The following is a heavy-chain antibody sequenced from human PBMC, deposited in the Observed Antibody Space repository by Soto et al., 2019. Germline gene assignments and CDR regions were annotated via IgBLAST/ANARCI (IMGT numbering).Heavy chain of an antibody. D-gene: IGHD2-2*01. Sequence: QVQLQESGPGLVKPSETLSLTCTVSGGSISDYYWSWIRQPPGKGLEWIGYIFYTGYTKYSPSLKSRVTISIDTSKNQFSLRLSSVTPADTAVYYCVRQYPRLSLYAFDIWGQGTVVTVSS. J-gene: IGHJ3*02. CDR3: VRQYPRLSLYAFDI. CDR2: IFYTGYT. CDR1: GGSISDYY. V-gene: IGHV4-59*01.